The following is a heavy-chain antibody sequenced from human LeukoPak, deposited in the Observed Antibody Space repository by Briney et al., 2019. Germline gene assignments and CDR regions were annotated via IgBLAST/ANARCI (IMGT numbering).Heavy chain of an antibody. CDR2: IYHSGST. Sequence: SETLSLTCTVPGYSISSGYYWGWIRQPPGKGLEWIGSIYHSGSTYYNPSLKSRVTISVDTSKNQFSLKLSSVTAADTAVYYCARGFSSGYPSYFDYWGQGTLVTVSS. CDR3: ARGFSSGYPSYFDY. CDR1: GYSISSGYY. D-gene: IGHD6-19*01. J-gene: IGHJ4*02. V-gene: IGHV4-38-2*02.